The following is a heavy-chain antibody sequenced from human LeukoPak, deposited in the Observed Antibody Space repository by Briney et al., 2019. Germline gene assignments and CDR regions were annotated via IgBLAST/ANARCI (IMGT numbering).Heavy chain of an antibody. CDR2: INPNSGGT. CDR3: ARDLSSSKTYYYYYGMDV. CDR1: GYTFTGYY. D-gene: IGHD2-2*01. V-gene: IGHV1-2*02. Sequence: ASVKVPCKASGYTFTGYYMHWVRQAPGQGLEWMGWINPNSGGTNYAQKFQGRVTMTRDTSISTAYMELSRLRSDDTAVYYCARDLSSSKTYYYYYGMDVWGQGATVTVSS. J-gene: IGHJ6*02.